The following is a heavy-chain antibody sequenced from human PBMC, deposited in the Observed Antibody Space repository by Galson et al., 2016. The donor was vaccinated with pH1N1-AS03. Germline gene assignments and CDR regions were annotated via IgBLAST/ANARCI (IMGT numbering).Heavy chain of an antibody. V-gene: IGHV3-11*04. CDR2: ISSSSSPI. CDR3: ARVSGGSRLLIFDF. Sequence: SLRLSCAGSGFTFSDYDMSWIRQAPGKGLEWVSSISSSSSPIYYADSVKGRFTTSRDNAKNSVYLQMNSLRAEDTAVYYCARVSGGSRLLIFDFWGQGTLVTVSS. D-gene: IGHD3-10*02. J-gene: IGHJ4*02. CDR1: GFTFSDYD.